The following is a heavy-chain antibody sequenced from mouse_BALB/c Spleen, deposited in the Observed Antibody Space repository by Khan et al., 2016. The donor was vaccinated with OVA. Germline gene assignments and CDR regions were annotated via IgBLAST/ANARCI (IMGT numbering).Heavy chain of an antibody. D-gene: IGHD1-1*01. Sequence: EVQLQESGPGLVKPSQSLSLTCTVTGYSITSDYAWDWIRQFPGNKLEWMGYISYGGSTSYNPSLKSRISLTRDTYKNQFFLPLNSVTTEDTATYYCARKNYYGYAMDYWGQGTSVTVSS. J-gene: IGHJ4*01. CDR3: ARKNYYGYAMDY. CDR2: ISYGGST. V-gene: IGHV3-2*02. CDR1: GYSITSDYA.